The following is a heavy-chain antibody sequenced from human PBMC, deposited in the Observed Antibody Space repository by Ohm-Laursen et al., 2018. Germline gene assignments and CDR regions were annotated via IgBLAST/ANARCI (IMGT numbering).Heavy chain of an antibody. CDR1: GGSISSYY. D-gene: IGHD1-26*01. CDR2: IYYSGST. CDR3: ARERAEYGMDV. V-gene: IGHV4-59*01. J-gene: IGHJ6*02. Sequence: SDTLSLTCTVSGGSISSYYWSWIRQPPGKGLEWIGYIYYSGSTNYNPSLKSRVTISVDTSKNQFSLKLSSVTAADTAVYYCARERAEYGMDVWGQGTTVTVSS.